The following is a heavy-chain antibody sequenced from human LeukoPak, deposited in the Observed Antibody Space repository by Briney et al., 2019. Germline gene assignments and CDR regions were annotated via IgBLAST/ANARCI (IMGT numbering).Heavy chain of an antibody. Sequence: GGSLRLSCAASGFTFSSYSMNWVRQAPGKGLEWVSSISSSSSYIYYADSVKGRFTISRDNAKESLYLQMNSLRVEDTAVYYCARDADRGGDLDYWGQGTLVTVSS. J-gene: IGHJ4*02. CDR2: ISSSSSYI. D-gene: IGHD3-10*01. V-gene: IGHV3-21*01. CDR3: ARDADRGGDLDY. CDR1: GFTFSSYS.